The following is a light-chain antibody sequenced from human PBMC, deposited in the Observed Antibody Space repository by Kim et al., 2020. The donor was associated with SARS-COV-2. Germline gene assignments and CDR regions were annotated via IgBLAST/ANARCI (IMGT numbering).Light chain of an antibody. CDR3: QSYDNSLNGYV. V-gene: IGLV1-40*01. Sequence: QRVTISCTGSSSNIGSVYDVHWYQHLPGTAPKLLIYRDNYRPSGVPDRFSGSKSGTSAFLAITGLQTEDEADYYCQSYDNSLNGYVFGTGTKVTVL. J-gene: IGLJ1*01. CDR1: SSNIGSVYD. CDR2: RDN.